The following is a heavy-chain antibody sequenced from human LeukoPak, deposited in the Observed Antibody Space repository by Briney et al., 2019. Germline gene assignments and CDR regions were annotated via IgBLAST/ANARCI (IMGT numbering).Heavy chain of an antibody. Sequence: PSETLSLTCAVYGGSFSGYYWSWIRQPPGKGLEWIGEINHSGSTNYNPSLKSRVTISVDTSKNQFSLKLSSVTAAGTAVYYCARSYDSSGYYYVYWGQGTLVTVSS. CDR3: ARSYDSSGYYYVY. J-gene: IGHJ4*02. CDR2: INHSGST. D-gene: IGHD3-22*01. V-gene: IGHV4-34*01. CDR1: GGSFSGYY.